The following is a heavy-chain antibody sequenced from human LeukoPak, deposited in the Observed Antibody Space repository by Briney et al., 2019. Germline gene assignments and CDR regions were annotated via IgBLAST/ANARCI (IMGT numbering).Heavy chain of an antibody. CDR3: ARQDYWGWFAP. Sequence: SETLSLTCTVSGISITNYYWAWIRQTPGKGLEWIGYIYPDGSTKYNPSLKSRGAISVDTSNNQFSLKVTSMTAADTAVYYCARQDYWGWFAPWGQGTLVIVSS. V-gene: IGHV4-4*09. CDR2: IYPDGST. D-gene: IGHD3-16*01. J-gene: IGHJ5*02. CDR1: GISITNYY.